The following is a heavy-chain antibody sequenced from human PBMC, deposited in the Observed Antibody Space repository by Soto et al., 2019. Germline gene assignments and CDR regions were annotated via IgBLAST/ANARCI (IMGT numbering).Heavy chain of an antibody. Sequence: PSETLSLTCTFSGGSISSDDYYLNWIRQPPGKGLEWIGYIYYSGKTYYNPSLKSRINISLDTSKNQFLLKLSSVTAADTAVYYCARLSLFSGWPLYWGQGTLVTVSS. CDR1: GGSISSDDYY. V-gene: IGHV4-30-4*01. J-gene: IGHJ4*02. CDR3: ARLSLFSGWPLY. D-gene: IGHD6-19*01. CDR2: IYYSGKT.